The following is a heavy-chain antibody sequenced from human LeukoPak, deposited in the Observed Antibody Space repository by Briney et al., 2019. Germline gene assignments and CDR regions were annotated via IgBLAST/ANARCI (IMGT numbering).Heavy chain of an antibody. V-gene: IGHV1-18*01. CDR3: AKGNDKFYFEY. J-gene: IGHJ4*02. CDR1: GYTFAING. D-gene: IGHD3-22*01. CDR2: IGAYNGNT. Sequence: ASVKVSCKASGYTFAINGISWVRQAPGQGLEWMGWIGAYNGNTNYAQKYQGRVTMTTDTSTSTAYMELRSLRSDDTAVYYCAKGNDKFYFEYWGQGALVTV.